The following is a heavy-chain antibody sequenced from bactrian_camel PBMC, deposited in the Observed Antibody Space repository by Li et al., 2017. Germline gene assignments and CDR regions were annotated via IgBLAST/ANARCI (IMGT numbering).Heavy chain of an antibody. CDR1: GITYRSTS. J-gene: IGHJ4*01. V-gene: IGHV3S55*01. Sequence: HVQLVESGGGSVPAGGSLRLSCTASGITYRSTSVGWFRQVPGKEREGVASIYFSGTWYSDSVKGRFTISEHNEKSSILLQMNNLKPEDSAMYYCAAQDSSWCNSWDPTQYNDWGQGTQVTVS. CDR3: AAQDSSWCNSWDPTQYND. CDR2: IYFSGT. D-gene: IGHD6*01.